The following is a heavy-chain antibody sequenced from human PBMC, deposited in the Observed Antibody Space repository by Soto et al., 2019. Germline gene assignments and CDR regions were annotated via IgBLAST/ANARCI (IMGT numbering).Heavy chain of an antibody. D-gene: IGHD3-3*01. CDR2: ISGSGGST. CDR1: GFTFSSYA. V-gene: IGHV3-23*01. J-gene: IGHJ3*02. Sequence: GGSLRLSCAASGFTFSSYAMSWVRQAPGKGLEWVSAISGSGGSTYYADSVKGRFTISRDNSKNTLYLQMNSLRAEDTAVYYCAKSGDYYDFWSGYYRWGNAFDIWGPGTMVTVSS. CDR3: AKSGDYYDFWSGYYRWGNAFDI.